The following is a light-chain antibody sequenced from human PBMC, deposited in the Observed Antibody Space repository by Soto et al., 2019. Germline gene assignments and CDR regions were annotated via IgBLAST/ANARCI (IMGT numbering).Light chain of an antibody. CDR1: QTINNN. V-gene: IGKV3-20*01. Sequence: VMTQAPASLSVSPGERATLSCRASQTINNNVAWYQLKDGQVPRLLIYGASTRAADVPDRFSGSGSGTDFTLTISRLGPEDFAVYYCQQYGSSPRTFGQGTKVDIK. CDR3: QQYGSSPRT. J-gene: IGKJ1*01. CDR2: GAS.